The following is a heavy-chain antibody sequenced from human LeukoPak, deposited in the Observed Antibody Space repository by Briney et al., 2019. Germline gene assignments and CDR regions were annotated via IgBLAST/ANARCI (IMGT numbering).Heavy chain of an antibody. CDR1: GFTFSSDW. D-gene: IGHD3-3*01. Sequence: GGSLSLSCAASGFTFSSDWMSWVRKAPGKGLELVANIKQDGREKDYVDSVKGRFTISRDNTKNSLYLQMNSLRAEDTAVYYCARNQVLRFDVFNVWGQGTMVTVSS. J-gene: IGHJ3*01. V-gene: IGHV3-7*03. CDR3: ARNQVLRFDVFNV. CDR2: IKQDGREK.